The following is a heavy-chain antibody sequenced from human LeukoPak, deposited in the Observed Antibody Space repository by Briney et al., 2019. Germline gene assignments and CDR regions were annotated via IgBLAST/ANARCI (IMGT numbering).Heavy chain of an antibody. Sequence: PGGSLRLSCAASGFTFSSYWMSWVRQAPGKGLEWVANIKQDGSEKYYVDSVKGRFTISRDNSKNTLYLQMNSLRAEDTAVYYCAKAISGSYSFDYWGQGTLVTVSS. D-gene: IGHD1-26*01. V-gene: IGHV3-7*01. CDR2: IKQDGSEK. CDR3: AKAISGSYSFDY. CDR1: GFTFSSYW. J-gene: IGHJ4*02.